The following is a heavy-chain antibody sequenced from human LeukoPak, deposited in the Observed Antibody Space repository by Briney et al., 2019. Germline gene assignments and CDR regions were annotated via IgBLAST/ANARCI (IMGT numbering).Heavy chain of an antibody. CDR1: GFTFSSYA. V-gene: IGHV3-23*01. CDR2: ISGSGGST. D-gene: IGHD2-2*02. Sequence: GGSLRLSCTASGFTFSSYAMTWVRQAPEKGLEWVSAISGSGGSTYYADSVKGRFTISRDNSKNTLYLQMNSLRAEDTAVYYCTKTAPAAIYWFDPWGQGTLVTVSS. CDR3: TKTAPAAIYWFDP. J-gene: IGHJ5*02.